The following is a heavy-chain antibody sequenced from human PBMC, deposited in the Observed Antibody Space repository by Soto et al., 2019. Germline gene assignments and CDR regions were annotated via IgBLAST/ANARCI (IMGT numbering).Heavy chain of an antibody. Sequence: PGGSLRLSCSASGFTFSSYSMNWVRQAPGKGLEWVSAISGSGGSTYYADSVKGRFTISRDNSKNTLYLQMNSLRAEDTAVYYCAKDMIPSIAVADYYFDYWGQGTLVTVSS. V-gene: IGHV3-23*01. CDR1: GFTFSSYS. J-gene: IGHJ4*02. CDR2: ISGSGGST. CDR3: AKDMIPSIAVADYYFDY. D-gene: IGHD6-19*01.